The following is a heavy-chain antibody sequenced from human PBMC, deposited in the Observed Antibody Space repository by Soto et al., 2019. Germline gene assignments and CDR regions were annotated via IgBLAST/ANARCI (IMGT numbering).Heavy chain of an antibody. CDR3: AKVVVAATRHTDFDS. CDR1: CGSINRNNYY. CDR2: IYYDGST. V-gene: IGHV4-39*02. Sequence: PSETLSLTCTVSCGSINRNNYYSASIRQPPGKGLAWIAIIYYDGSTYYNPSLKSRVSISVDTSKNHFSLKLTSATAADTAVYYCAKVVVAATRHTDFDSWGQGTRVTVCS. J-gene: IGHJ4*02. D-gene: IGHD2-15*01.